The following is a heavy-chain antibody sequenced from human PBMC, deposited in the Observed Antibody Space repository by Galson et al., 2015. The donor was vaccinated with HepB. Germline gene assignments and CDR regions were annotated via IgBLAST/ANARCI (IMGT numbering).Heavy chain of an antibody. Sequence: SLRLSCAASGFTFSSYAMSWVRQAPGKGLEWVSAISGSGGSTYYADSVKGRFTISRDNSKNTLYLQMNSLRAEDTAVYYCAKCGERLPGGYYYYYMDVWGKGTTVTVSS. J-gene: IGHJ6*03. CDR1: GFTFSSYA. CDR2: ISGSGGST. D-gene: IGHD1-26*01. CDR3: AKCGERLPGGYYYYYMDV. V-gene: IGHV3-23*01.